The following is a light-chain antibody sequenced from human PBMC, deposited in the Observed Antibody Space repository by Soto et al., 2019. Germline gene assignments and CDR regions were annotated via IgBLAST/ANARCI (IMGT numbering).Light chain of an antibody. CDR3: QHYKINLGT. J-gene: IGKJ1*01. CDR2: KAS. CDR1: QSISSW. V-gene: IGKV1-5*03. Sequence: DIQMTQSPSTLSASVGDRVTITCRASQSISSWLAWYQQKPGKAPKLLIYKASSLQSGVPSRFSGTGSGTEYTFPIISMQPVGFAIISGQHYKINLGTLGKGTKVNIK.